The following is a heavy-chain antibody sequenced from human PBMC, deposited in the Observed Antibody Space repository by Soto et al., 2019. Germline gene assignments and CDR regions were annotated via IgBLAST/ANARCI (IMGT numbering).Heavy chain of an antibody. Sequence: GASVKVSCKVSGYTRTELSMHCVLQSPLKWLEWMGGFDPEDGETIYAQKFQGRVTMTEDTSTDTAYMELSSLRSEDTAVYYCATMYSGSYYGWFDPWGQGTLVTVSS. CDR2: FDPEDGET. D-gene: IGHD1-26*01. V-gene: IGHV1-24*01. CDR1: GYTRTELS. J-gene: IGHJ5*02. CDR3: ATMYSGSYYGWFDP.